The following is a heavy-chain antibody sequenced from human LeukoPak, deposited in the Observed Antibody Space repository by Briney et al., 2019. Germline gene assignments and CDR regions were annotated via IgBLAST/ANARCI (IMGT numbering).Heavy chain of an antibody. D-gene: IGHD6-13*01. Sequence: GRSLRLSCAASGFSFSNYAMTWVRQAPGKGLEWVSAISGSSGSTFYADSVKGRFTISRDNSKNTLYLQMNSLRAEDTAVYYCAKSDGSSWVQFDYWGQGTLVTVSS. CDR1: GFSFSNYA. CDR3: AKSDGSSWVQFDY. CDR2: ISGSSGST. V-gene: IGHV3-23*01. J-gene: IGHJ4*02.